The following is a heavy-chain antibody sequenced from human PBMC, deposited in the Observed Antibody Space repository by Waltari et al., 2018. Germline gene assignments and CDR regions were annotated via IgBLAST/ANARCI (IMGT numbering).Heavy chain of an antibody. CDR1: GFTFSSYA. CDR2: ISGSGGST. Sequence: EVQLVESGGGLVQPGGSLRLSCAASGFTFSSYAMSWVRPAPGKGLEWVSAISGSGGSTYYADSVKGRFTISRDNSKNTLYLRMNSLRAEDTAVYYCAKDMDRSGYEPLDYWGQGTLVTVSS. V-gene: IGHV3-23*04. J-gene: IGHJ4*02. CDR3: AKDMDRSGYEPLDY. D-gene: IGHD5-12*01.